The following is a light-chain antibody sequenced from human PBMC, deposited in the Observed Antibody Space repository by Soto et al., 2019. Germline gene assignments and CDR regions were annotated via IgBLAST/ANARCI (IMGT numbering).Light chain of an antibody. CDR3: QQYGA. CDR1: QSISSW. V-gene: IGKV1-5*01. J-gene: IGKJ1*01. CDR2: DAS. Sequence: DIQMTQSPSTLSASVGDRVTITCRASQSISSWLAWYQQKPGKAPKLLIYDASTLESGAPARFSGSGSGTEFTLTISSLQPDDFATYYCQQYGAFGQGTKV.